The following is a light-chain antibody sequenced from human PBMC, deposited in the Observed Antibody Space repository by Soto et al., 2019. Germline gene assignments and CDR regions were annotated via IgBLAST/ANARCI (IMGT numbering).Light chain of an antibody. V-gene: IGLV2-11*01. J-gene: IGLJ2*01. CDR2: DVS. Sequence: QSALTQPRSVSGSPGQSVTISCTGTSSDVGGYNYVSWYQQHPGKAPKLMIYDVSKRPSGVPDRFSGSKSGNTASLTISGLEAEDEADYYCSSSAGSYPVVFGGGTKLTVL. CDR3: SSSAGSYPVV. CDR1: SSDVGGYNY.